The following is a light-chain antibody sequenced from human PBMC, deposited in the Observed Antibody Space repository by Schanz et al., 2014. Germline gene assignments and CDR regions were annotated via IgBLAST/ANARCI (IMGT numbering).Light chain of an antibody. CDR2: DVS. Sequence: QSALTQPASVSGSPGQSITISCTGTSSDVGGYDYVSWYQQHPGKVPKLMIYDVSKRPSGVPDRFSGSKSGNTASLTVSGLQAEDEADYYCSSYGGSNFVVFGGGTKLTVL. CDR1: SSDVGGYDY. CDR3: SSYGGSNFVV. V-gene: IGLV2-8*01. J-gene: IGLJ2*01.